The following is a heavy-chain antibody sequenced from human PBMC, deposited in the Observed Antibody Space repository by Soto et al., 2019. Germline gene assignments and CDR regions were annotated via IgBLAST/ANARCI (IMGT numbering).Heavy chain of an antibody. D-gene: IGHD2-15*01. Sequence: EVQLVESGGGLVQPGGSLRLSCAASGFTFSSYSMNWVRQAPGKGLEWVSYISSSSSTIYYADSVKGRFPISRDNVKNSLYLQMNSLRDEDTAVYYCARDYIVVVADHWYYYGMDVWGQGTTVTVSS. J-gene: IGHJ6*02. V-gene: IGHV3-48*02. CDR1: GFTFSSYS. CDR2: ISSSSSTI. CDR3: ARDYIVVVADHWYYYGMDV.